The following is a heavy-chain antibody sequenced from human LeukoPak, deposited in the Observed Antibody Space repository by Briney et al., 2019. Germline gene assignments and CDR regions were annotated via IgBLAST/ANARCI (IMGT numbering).Heavy chain of an antibody. CDR2: FDPEDGET. CDR3: ATGDFWSGYLNWFDP. Sequence: ASVKVSCKVSGYTLTELSMHWVRQAPGKGLEWMGGFDPEDGETIYAQKFQGRVTITEDTSTDTAYMELSSLRSEDTAVYYCATGDFWSGYLNWFDPWGQGTLVTVSS. CDR1: GYTLTELS. D-gene: IGHD3-3*01. V-gene: IGHV1-24*01. J-gene: IGHJ5*02.